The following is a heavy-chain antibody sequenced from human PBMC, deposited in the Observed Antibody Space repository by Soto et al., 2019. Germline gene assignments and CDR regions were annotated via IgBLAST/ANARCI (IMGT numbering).Heavy chain of an antibody. CDR3: ARGGTGAYTSGRYDY. CDR1: GYTFTIYG. J-gene: IGHJ4*02. Sequence: QVQLVQSGAEVKKPGASVKVSCKASGYTFTIYGISWVRQAPGQGLEWMGWISAYNGNTNYAQKLKGRVTMTTDTSTRTAYMELRSLRSDDTAMYYCARGGTGAYTSGRYDYWGQGTQVTVSS. D-gene: IGHD6-19*01. CDR2: ISAYNGNT. V-gene: IGHV1-18*04.